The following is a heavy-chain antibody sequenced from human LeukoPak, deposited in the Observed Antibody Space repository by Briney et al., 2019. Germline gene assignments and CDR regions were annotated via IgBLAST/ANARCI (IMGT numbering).Heavy chain of an antibody. CDR1: GGSISSYY. J-gene: IGHJ4*02. Sequence: SETLSLTCTVSGGSISSYYWNWIRQPPGKGLEWIGYIYYSGGTDYNPSLKSRVTISVDTSKNQFSLNLSSVTAADTAVYYCARFPRTGYSSGWYGGYFDYWGQGTLVTVSS. CDR3: ARFPRTGYSSGWYGGYFDY. D-gene: IGHD6-19*01. CDR2: IYYSGGT. V-gene: IGHV4-59*01.